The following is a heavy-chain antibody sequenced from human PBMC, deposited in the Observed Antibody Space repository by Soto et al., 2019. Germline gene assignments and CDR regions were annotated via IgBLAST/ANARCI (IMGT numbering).Heavy chain of an antibody. Sequence: PGGSLRLSCAASGVTVSSNYMSWVRQAPGKGLEWVSVIYSGGSTYYADSVKGRFTISRDNSKNTLYLQMNSLGAEDTAVYYCARDFVVGGPTINYYYGMDVWGQGTTVTVSS. CDR3: ARDFVVGGPTINYYYGMDV. CDR2: IYSGGST. J-gene: IGHJ6*02. V-gene: IGHV3-66*01. CDR1: GVTVSSNY. D-gene: IGHD1-26*01.